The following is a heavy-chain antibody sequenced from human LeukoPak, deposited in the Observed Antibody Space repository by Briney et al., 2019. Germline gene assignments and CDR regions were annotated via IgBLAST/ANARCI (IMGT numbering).Heavy chain of an antibody. Sequence: SETLSLTCTVSGGSISSSSYYWGWIRQPPGKGLEWIGSIYYSGSTYYNPSLKTRVTTSVDTSKNQFSLKLSSVTAADTAVYYCASLSIDYYDSSTDYWGQGTLVTVSS. D-gene: IGHD3-22*01. J-gene: IGHJ4*02. V-gene: IGHV4-39*01. CDR3: ASLSIDYYDSSTDY. CDR1: GGSISSSSYY. CDR2: IYYSGST.